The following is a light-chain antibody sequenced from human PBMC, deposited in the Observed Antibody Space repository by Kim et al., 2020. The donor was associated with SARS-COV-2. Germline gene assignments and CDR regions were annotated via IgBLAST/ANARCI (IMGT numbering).Light chain of an antibody. Sequence: PGKTATITCGGDNMGSKSVNWYQQRPGQTPVLVIYYDSDRPSGIPERFSGSNSGNTATLTISRVEAGDEADYYCQVWDSNSNNRLIFGGGTQLTVL. CDR2: YDS. V-gene: IGLV3-21*01. CDR3: QVWDSNSNNRLI. J-gene: IGLJ2*01. CDR1: NMGSKS.